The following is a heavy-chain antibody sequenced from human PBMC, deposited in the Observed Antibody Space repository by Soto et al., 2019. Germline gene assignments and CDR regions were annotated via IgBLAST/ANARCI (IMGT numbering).Heavy chain of an antibody. CDR1: GYTFTXYX. CDR2: ISAYNGNT. V-gene: IGHV1-18*04. J-gene: IGHJ4*02. CDR3: ARDTGTIGSPFDY. D-gene: IGHD4-4*01. Sequence: VKXXCKASGYTFTXYXXXWVRQAPGQGLEWMGWISAYNGNTNYAQKLQGRVTMTTDTSTSTAYMELRSLRSDDTAVYYCARDTGTIGSPFDYWGQGTLVTVSS.